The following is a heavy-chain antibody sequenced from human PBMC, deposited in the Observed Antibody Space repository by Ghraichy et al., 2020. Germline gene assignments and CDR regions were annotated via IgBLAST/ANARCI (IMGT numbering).Heavy chain of an antibody. CDR2: IKQHGSEK. J-gene: IGHJ5*02. CDR1: GFFFSSYW. Sequence: GESLNISCAASGFFFSSYWMSWVRQAPGKGLEWVATIKQHGSEKYYVDSVKGRFTISRDNAKNSLYLQMNSLRAEDTAVYYCARMIAVGASNWFDPWGQGTLVTVSS. D-gene: IGHD1-26*01. CDR3: ARMIAVGASNWFDP. V-gene: IGHV3-7*03.